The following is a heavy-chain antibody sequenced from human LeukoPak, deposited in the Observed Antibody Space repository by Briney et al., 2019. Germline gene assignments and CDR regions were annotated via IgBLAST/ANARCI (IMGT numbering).Heavy chain of an antibody. V-gene: IGHV4-30-4*08. CDR3: ARLTNWGSVYYFDY. D-gene: IGHD7-27*01. CDR1: GGSISSGDYY. J-gene: IGHJ4*02. Sequence: SETLSLTCTVSGGSISSGDYYWSWIRQPPGKGLEWIGYIYYSGSTYYNPSLKSRVTISVDTSKNQFSLKLSSVTAADTAVYYCARLTNWGSVYYFDYWGQGTLVTVSS. CDR2: IYYSGST.